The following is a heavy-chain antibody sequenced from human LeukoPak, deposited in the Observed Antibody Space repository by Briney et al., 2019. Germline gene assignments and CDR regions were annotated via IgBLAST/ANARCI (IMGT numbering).Heavy chain of an antibody. Sequence: GRSLRLSCAASGFTFSSYEMNWVRQAPGKGLGWVSYISSSGSTIYYADSVKGRFTISRDNAKNSLYLQMNSLRAEDTAVYYCARDGTYSYPPSAGDVWGKGTTVTVSS. CDR3: ARDGTYSYPPSAGDV. J-gene: IGHJ6*04. V-gene: IGHV3-48*03. CDR1: GFTFSSYE. D-gene: IGHD5-18*01. CDR2: ISSSGSTI.